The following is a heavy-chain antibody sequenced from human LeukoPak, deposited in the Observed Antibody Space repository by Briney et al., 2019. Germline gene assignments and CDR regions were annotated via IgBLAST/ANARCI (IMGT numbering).Heavy chain of an antibody. Sequence: ASVKVSCKASGYTFTGYYMHWVRQAPGQGLEWMGWINPNSGGTNYAQKFQGRVTMTRDTSISTAYMELSRLRSDDTAVSYCARDIGGGSPRSDYWGQGTLVTVSS. CDR3: ARDIGGGSPRSDY. J-gene: IGHJ4*02. CDR2: INPNSGGT. D-gene: IGHD2-15*01. V-gene: IGHV1-2*02. CDR1: GYTFTGYY.